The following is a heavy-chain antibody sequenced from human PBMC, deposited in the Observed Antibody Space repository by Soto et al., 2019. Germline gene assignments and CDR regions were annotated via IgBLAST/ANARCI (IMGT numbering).Heavy chain of an antibody. CDR1: GFTFSSYA. J-gene: IGHJ4*02. D-gene: IGHD3-22*01. V-gene: IGHV3-64D*06. CDR3: AKETHSSGYGSYFDY. CDR2: ISSNGGST. Sequence: GGSLILSCSASGFTFSSYAMHWVRQAPGKGLEYVSAISSNGGSTYYADSVKGRFTISRDNSKNTLYLQMSSLRAEDTAVYYCAKETHSSGYGSYFDYWGQGTLVTVSS.